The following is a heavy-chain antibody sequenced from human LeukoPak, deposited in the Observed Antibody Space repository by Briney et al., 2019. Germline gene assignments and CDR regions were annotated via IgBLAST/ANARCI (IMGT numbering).Heavy chain of an antibody. CDR3: ARDGTGGSYYEWFDP. V-gene: IGHV4-59*01. CDR2: IYYSGST. CDR1: GGSISSYY. J-gene: IGHJ5*02. Sequence: SETLSLTCTVSGGSISSYYWSWIWQPPGKGLEWIGYIYYSGSTNYNPSLKSRVSISVDTSKNQFSLKLSSVTAADTAVYYCARDGTGGSYYEWFDPWGQGTLVTVSS. D-gene: IGHD1-26*01.